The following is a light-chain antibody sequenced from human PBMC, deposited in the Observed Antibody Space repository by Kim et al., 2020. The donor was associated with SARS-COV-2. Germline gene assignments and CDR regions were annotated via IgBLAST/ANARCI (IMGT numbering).Light chain of an antibody. CDR3: QQYASSPWT. Sequence: PGERATLSCRDSQSVSSSYFAWYQQTPGQAPRLLIYASSSRATGIPARFSGSGSATDFTLTISRLEPEDFAVYYCQQYASSPWTFGQGTKVDIK. CDR2: ASS. J-gene: IGKJ1*01. V-gene: IGKV3-20*01. CDR1: QSVSSSY.